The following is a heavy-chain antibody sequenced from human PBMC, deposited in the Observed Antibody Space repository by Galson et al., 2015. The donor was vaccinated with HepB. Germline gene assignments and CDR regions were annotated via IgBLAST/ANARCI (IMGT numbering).Heavy chain of an antibody. V-gene: IGHV4-39*01. D-gene: IGHD4-23*01. CDR1: GGSISSYTTHY. Sequence: ETLSLTCTVSGGSISSYTTHYWGWIRQPPGKGLEWIGTIYYSGSTNYDPSLKSRVTISVDTSTNQFSLTLSSVTAADTALYFCARSARGGGKAAFDIWGQGTMVIVSS. CDR2: IYYSGST. CDR3: ARSARGGGKAAFDI. J-gene: IGHJ3*02.